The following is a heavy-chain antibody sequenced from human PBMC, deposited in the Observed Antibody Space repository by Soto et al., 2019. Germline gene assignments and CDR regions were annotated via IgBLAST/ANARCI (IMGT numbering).Heavy chain of an antibody. J-gene: IGHJ6*02. V-gene: IGHV3-30*18. CDR3: GKDRDPYYYYYLMDV. CDR1: GFAFDTYG. CDR2: MSYDGSKI. Sequence: HPGGSLRLSCEASGFAFDTYGMHWIRQGAGQGLEWVATMSYDGSKIYYRDSVRGRFSISRDDSKRTLYLQMNSLRAEDTAVYYCGKDRDPYYYYYLMDVWGQGNTVTVSS.